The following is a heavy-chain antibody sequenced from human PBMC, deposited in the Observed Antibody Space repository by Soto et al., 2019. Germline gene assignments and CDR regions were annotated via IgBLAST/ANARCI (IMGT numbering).Heavy chain of an antibody. CDR1: GFSFRNYG. CDR3: AKDYDYGDSLPFDY. CDR2: IIGNGDTA. V-gene: IGHV3-23*01. Sequence: EVQLLEAGGGLVQPGGSLRLSCAASGFSFRNYGMSWVRQAPGKGLEWLSAIIGNGDTAYYADSVRGRLTISRDNSKKTLYLQLNDLGAEDTAIYYCAKDYDYGDSLPFDYWGQGTLVTVSS. J-gene: IGHJ4*02. D-gene: IGHD4-17*01.